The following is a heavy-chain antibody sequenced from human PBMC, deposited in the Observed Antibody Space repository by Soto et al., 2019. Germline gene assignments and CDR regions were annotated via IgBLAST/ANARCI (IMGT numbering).Heavy chain of an antibody. D-gene: IGHD4-17*01. CDR2: IYWDDDK. CDR3: AHSDYGDYFDY. CDR1: GFSLSAHGVG. V-gene: IGHV2-5*02. Sequence: QITLKESGPTLVKPTQTLTLTCTFSGFSLSAHGVGVGWIRQPPGKALEWLALIYWDDDKRYSPSLKSRLTITKDTSKNLVVLTITNMVPVDTATYFCAHSDYGDYFDYWGQGTLVTVSS. J-gene: IGHJ4*02.